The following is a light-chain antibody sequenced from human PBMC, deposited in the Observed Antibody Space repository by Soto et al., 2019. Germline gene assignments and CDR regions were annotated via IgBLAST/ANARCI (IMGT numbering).Light chain of an antibody. J-gene: IGLJ1*01. CDR3: CSYAGSGTYV. Sequence: QSVLTQPASVSGSPGQSITISCTGTTSVVGRYNLVSWYQQHPDKAPKLLIYENNKRPSGVSNRFSGSKSGNTASLTISGLQAEDETGYYCCSYAGSGTYVFGSGTKVTVL. CDR1: TSVVGRYNL. V-gene: IGLV2-23*01. CDR2: ENN.